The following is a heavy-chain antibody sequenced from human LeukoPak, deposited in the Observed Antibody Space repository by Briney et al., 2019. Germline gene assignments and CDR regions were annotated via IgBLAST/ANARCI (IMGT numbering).Heavy chain of an antibody. Sequence: GGSLRLSCAASGFTFSTYSMTWVRQAPGKGLEWVSSISSDSNHRFYADSLKGRFTISRDNAKNSLYLQLISLRAEDTAVYYCARVAFGLYVMDVWGQGTTVTVSS. D-gene: IGHD3/OR15-3a*01. CDR2: ISSDSNHR. CDR3: ARVAFGLYVMDV. CDR1: GFTFSTYS. J-gene: IGHJ6*02. V-gene: IGHV3-21*01.